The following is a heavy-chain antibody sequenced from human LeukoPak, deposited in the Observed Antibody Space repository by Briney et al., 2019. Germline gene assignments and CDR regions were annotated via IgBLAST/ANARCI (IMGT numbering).Heavy chain of an antibody. CDR2: ISYDGSNK. CDR3: ARDLGIAAAGTEWWYFDL. J-gene: IGHJ2*01. CDR1: GFTFSSYA. Sequence: PGGSLRLSCAASGFTFSSYAMHWVRQAPGKGLEWVAVISYDGSNKYYADSVKGRFTISRDNSKNTLYLQMNSLRAEDMALYYCARDLGIAAAGTEWWYFDLWGRGTLVTVSS. V-gene: IGHV3-30-3*01. D-gene: IGHD6-13*01.